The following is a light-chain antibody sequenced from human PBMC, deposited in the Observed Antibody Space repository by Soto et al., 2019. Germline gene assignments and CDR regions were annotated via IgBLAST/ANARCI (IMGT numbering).Light chain of an antibody. J-gene: IGLJ2*01. CDR1: SSDVGSDNL. CDR2: EGS. V-gene: IGLV2-23*01. Sequence: QSALTQPASVSGSPGQSITISCTGTSSDVGSDNLVSWYQQHPGKAPKLRIYEGSKRPSRVSNRFSGSKSGNTASLTISGLQAEDEADYYCCSYAGSSTDVVFGGGTKLTVL. CDR3: CSYAGSSTDVV.